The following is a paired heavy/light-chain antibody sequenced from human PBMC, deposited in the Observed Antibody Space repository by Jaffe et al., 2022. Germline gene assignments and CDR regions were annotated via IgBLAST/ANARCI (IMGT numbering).Heavy chain of an antibody. CDR1: GFTFSDYW. CDR2: IKQDGSEI. D-gene: IGHD3-10*01. V-gene: IGHV3-7*01. J-gene: IGHJ6*03. CDR3: VRGFRELWDHYYYYMDV. Sequence: EVQLVESGGGLVQPGGSLRLSCAVSGFTFSDYWMTWVRQAPGKGLEWVANIKQDGSEIYYLDSVKGRFTISRDNAENSLYLQMNSLRVEDMAVYYCVRGFRELWDHYYYYMDVWGKGTTVTVSS.
Light chain of an antibody. CDR3: QQYNHWPPLT. Sequence: EIVMTQSPATLSLSPGERATLSCRASRSVSTNLAWYQQKPGQAPRLLIYGASTRVTGIPARFNGSGSGTEFTLTINSLESEDFAVYSCQQYNHWPPLTFGPGTKVDIK. J-gene: IGKJ3*01. V-gene: IGKV3-15*01. CDR1: RSVSTN. CDR2: GAS.